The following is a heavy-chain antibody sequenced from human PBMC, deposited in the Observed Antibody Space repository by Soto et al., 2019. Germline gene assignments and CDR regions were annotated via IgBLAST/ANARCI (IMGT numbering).Heavy chain of an antibody. CDR2: IGGGGNTDSI. CDR3: ARDRHWDQWLGPHDAFHI. CDR1: GFTFSVYS. D-gene: IGHD6-19*01. J-gene: IGHJ3*02. V-gene: IGHV3-48*02. Sequence: EMQLVESGGGLVQPGGALRLSCAASGFTFSVYSMSWVRQAPGKGLEWVADIGGGGNTDSIDYADSVKGRFVISRDDAKNSLFLQMNSLRDEDTALYFCARDRHWDQWLGPHDAFHIWGQGTMVTVSS.